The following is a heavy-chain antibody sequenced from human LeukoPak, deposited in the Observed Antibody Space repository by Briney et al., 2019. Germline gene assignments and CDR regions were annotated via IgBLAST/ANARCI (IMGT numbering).Heavy chain of an antibody. CDR2: INPNSGGT. Sequence: PGESLQIPCKGSGYTFTGYYMHWVRQAPGQGLEWMGWINPNSGGTKYAQKFQGRVTMTRDTSMSTAYMELSRLRSDDTAVYYCARGAELATIPSPSRTGEFDYWGQGTLVTVSS. V-gene: IGHV1-2*02. CDR3: ARGAELATIPSPSRTGEFDY. CDR1: GYTFTGYY. D-gene: IGHD5-24*01. J-gene: IGHJ4*02.